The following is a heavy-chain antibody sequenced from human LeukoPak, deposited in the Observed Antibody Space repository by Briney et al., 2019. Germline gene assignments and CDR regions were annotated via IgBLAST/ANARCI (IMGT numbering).Heavy chain of an antibody. CDR2: ISGSGGST. V-gene: IGHV3-23*01. D-gene: IGHD3-22*01. CDR3: ARGRYYYDSSGYYYNYNWFDP. Sequence: GGSLRLSCAASGFTFSSYAMSWVRQAPGKGLEWVSAISGSGGSTYYADSVKGRFTISRDNAKNSLYLQMNSLRAEDTAVYYCARGRYYYDSSGYYYNYNWFDPWGQGTLVTVSS. J-gene: IGHJ5*02. CDR1: GFTFSSYA.